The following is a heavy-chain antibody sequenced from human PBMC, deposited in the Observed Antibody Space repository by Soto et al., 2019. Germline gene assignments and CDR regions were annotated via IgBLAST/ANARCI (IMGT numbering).Heavy chain of an antibody. J-gene: IGHJ4*02. Sequence: QVQLVQSGAEVKKPGASVKVSCKASGYTFTSYYMHWVRQAPGQGLEWMGIINPSGGSTSYAQKFQGRVTMTRDTSTSTVYMELSSLRSENTAVYYCARGTELLWFGESSNYWGQGTLVTVSS. V-gene: IGHV1-46*01. D-gene: IGHD3-10*01. CDR2: INPSGGST. CDR1: GYTFTSYY. CDR3: ARGTELLWFGESSNY.